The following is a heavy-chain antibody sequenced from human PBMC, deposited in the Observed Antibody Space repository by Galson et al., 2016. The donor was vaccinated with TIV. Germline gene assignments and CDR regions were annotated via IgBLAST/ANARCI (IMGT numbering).Heavy chain of an antibody. CDR3: ARETGCGGDCYYFDY. CDR2: ISYDGINK. CDR1: GFTFRSHA. V-gene: IGHV3-30*01. J-gene: IGHJ4*02. Sequence: SLRLSCAASGFTFRSHAMHWVRQAPGKGLEWVADISYDGINKYYADSVKGRFTVSRDNSKSTLYLQLNSLRTEDTAVYYCARETGCGGDCYYFDYRGQGTLVTVSS. D-gene: IGHD2-21*02.